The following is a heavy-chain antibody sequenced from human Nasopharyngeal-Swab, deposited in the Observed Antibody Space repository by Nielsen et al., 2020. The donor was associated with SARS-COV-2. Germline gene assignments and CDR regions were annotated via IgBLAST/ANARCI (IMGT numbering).Heavy chain of an antibody. Sequence: GESLKISCAASGFTFSSYAMHWVRQAPGKGLEWVAVISYDGSNKYYADSVKGRFTISRDNSKNTLYLQMNSLRAEGTAVYYCARVLGDYGDSWGQGTLVTASS. J-gene: IGHJ4*02. CDR1: GFTFSSYA. D-gene: IGHD1-26*01. CDR2: ISYDGSNK. CDR3: ARVLGDYGDS. V-gene: IGHV3-30-3*01.